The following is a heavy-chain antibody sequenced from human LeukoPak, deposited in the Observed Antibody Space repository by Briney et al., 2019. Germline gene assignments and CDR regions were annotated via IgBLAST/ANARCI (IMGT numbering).Heavy chain of an antibody. CDR3: TRDPDDFWSGHYYYYYYGMDV. Sequence: PGGSLRLSCTAPGFTFGDYAMSWFRQAPGKGLEWVGFIRSRAYGGTTEYAASVKGRFTISRDDSKSIAYLQMNSLKTEDTAVYYCTRDPDDFWSGHYYYYYYGMDVWGQGTTVTVSS. J-gene: IGHJ6*02. V-gene: IGHV3-49*03. D-gene: IGHD3-3*01. CDR1: GFTFGDYA. CDR2: IRSRAYGGTT.